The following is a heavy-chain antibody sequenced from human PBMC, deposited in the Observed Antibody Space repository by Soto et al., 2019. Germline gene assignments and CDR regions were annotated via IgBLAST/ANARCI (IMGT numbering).Heavy chain of an antibody. CDR3: ANAYCSSTSCRAEYLQH. D-gene: IGHD2-2*01. J-gene: IGHJ1*01. CDR1: GFTFSSYS. CDR2: ISGSGGAS. Sequence: LRLSCAASGFTFSSYSMSWVRQAPGKGLEWVSAISGSGGASYYADSVKGRFTISRDNSKNTVYLQMNSLRAEDTAVYFCANAYCSSTSCRAEYLQHWGKGTLVTVSS. V-gene: IGHV3-23*01.